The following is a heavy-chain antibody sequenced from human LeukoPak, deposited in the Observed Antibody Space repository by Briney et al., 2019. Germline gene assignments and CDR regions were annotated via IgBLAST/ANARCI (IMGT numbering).Heavy chain of an antibody. D-gene: IGHD1-1*01. V-gene: IGHV3-21*04. J-gene: IGHJ4*02. CDR3: AKEEANYYFDY. CDR2: ISSSSSYI. Sequence: GGSLRLSCAASGFTFSSYSMNWVRQAPGKGLEWVSSISSSSSYIHYADSVKGRFTISRDNAKNSLYLQMNSLRAEDTAVYYCAKEEANYYFDYWGQGTLVTVSS. CDR1: GFTFSSYS.